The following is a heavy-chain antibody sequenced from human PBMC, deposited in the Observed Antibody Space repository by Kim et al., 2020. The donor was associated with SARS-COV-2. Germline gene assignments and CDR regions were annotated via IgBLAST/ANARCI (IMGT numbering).Heavy chain of an antibody. D-gene: IGHD6-19*01. V-gene: IGHV3-15*01. J-gene: IGHJ4*02. CDR3: TTDGIAVAGTEFDY. Sequence: AAPVKGRFTISRDESKNTLYLQMNSLKTEDTAVYYCTTDGIAVAGTEFDYWGQGTLVTVSS.